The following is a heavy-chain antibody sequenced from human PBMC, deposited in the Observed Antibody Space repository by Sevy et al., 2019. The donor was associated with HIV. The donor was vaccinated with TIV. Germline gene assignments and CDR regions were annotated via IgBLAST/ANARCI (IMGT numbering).Heavy chain of an antibody. CDR3: ARGPYSSGWYYSNYYYYGMDV. V-gene: IGHV1-69*13. Sequence: ASVKVSCKASGGTFSSYAIRWVRQAPGQGLEWMGGIIPIFGTANYAQKFQGRVTITADESTSTAYMELSSLRSEDTAVYYCARGPYSSGWYYSNYYYYGMDVWGQGTTVTVSS. J-gene: IGHJ6*02. CDR2: IIPIFGTA. CDR1: GGTFSSYA. D-gene: IGHD6-19*01.